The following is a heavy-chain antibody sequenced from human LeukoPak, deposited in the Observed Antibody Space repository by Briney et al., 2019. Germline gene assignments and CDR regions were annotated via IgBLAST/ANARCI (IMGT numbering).Heavy chain of an antibody. J-gene: IGHJ4*02. D-gene: IGHD3-10*01. CDR1: GFTFSTYW. V-gene: IGHV3-7*01. Sequence: PGGSMRLSCAASGFTFSTYWKSWVRQAPGKGLEWVAYIRQGGSEKHYVDSVKGRFTISRDNTNTSLFLQMDSRRAEDAAFYYCSREDYFGSGSPAYWGQGTLVTVSS. CDR3: SREDYFGSGSPAY. CDR2: IRQGGSEK.